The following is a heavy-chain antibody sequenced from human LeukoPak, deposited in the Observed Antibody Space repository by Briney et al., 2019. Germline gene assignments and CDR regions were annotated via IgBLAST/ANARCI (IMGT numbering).Heavy chain of an antibody. Sequence: SGPTLVNPTQTLTLTCTFSGFSLSTSGVGVGWIRQPPGKALEWLALIYWDDAKRYSPSLKSRLTITKDTSKNQVVLTMTNVDPVDTATYYCAHSPHGDTAMVKQPYYFDYWGQGTLVTVSS. V-gene: IGHV2-5*02. CDR3: AHSPHGDTAMVKQPYYFDY. CDR2: IYWDDAK. CDR1: GFSLSTSGVG. D-gene: IGHD5-18*01. J-gene: IGHJ4*02.